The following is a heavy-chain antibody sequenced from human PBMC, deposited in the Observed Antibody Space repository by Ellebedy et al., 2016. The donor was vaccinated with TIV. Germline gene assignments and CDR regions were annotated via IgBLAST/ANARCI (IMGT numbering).Heavy chain of an antibody. J-gene: IGHJ4*02. CDR2: IYSGGNT. V-gene: IGHV3-53*01. CDR1: GFTVSTNY. CDR3: ASSPSQGY. Sequence: PGGSLRLSCAASGFTVSTNYMSWVRQAPGKGLEWVSVIYSGGNTFYAESVMGRFTISRDSYQNTLYLQMDSLRAEDTAVYYCASSPSQGYWGQGTLVTVSS.